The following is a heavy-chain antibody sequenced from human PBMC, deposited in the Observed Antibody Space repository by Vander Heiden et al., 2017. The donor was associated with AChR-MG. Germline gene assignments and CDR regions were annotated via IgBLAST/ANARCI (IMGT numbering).Heavy chain of an antibody. CDR3: ARQPAGDSSGWYFSA. D-gene: IGHD6-19*01. J-gene: IGHJ4*02. CDR2: VYSSGSA. CDR1: GDSISGSSYY. Sequence: QLQLQESGPGLVKPSETLSLTCRVSGDSISGSSYYWGWIRQPPGKGLEWIGSVYSSGSASYNPSLKSRVTISVDASKNQFSLRLKSVKAEDTAVYYCARQPAGDSSGWYFSAWGQGTLVTVSS. V-gene: IGHV4-39*01.